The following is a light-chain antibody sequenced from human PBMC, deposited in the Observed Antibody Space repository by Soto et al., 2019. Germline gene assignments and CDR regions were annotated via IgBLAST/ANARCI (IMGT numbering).Light chain of an antibody. CDR3: SSYAGSNNFFFWV. CDR1: SSDVGGYNY. Sequence: QSALTQPPSASGSPGQSVTISCTGTSSDVGGYNYVSWYQQHPGKAPKLMIYEVSKRPSGVPDRFSGSKSGNTASLTVSGLQAEDEADYYCSSYAGSNNFFFWVFGGGTQLTVL. J-gene: IGLJ3*02. V-gene: IGLV2-8*01. CDR2: EVS.